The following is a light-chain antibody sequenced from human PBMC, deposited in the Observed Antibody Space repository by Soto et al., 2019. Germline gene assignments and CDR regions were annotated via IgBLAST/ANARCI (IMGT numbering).Light chain of an antibody. Sequence: EIVMTQSPATLSVSPGERATLSCRASQSISYNLAWYQQRPGQAPRLLIYGASTRATGIPARFSGSGTGTEFTLTISSLQYEDFAVYYSQQYNNWPPYTFGQGTKLEIK. CDR2: GAS. CDR1: QSISYN. CDR3: QQYNNWPPYT. V-gene: IGKV3-15*01. J-gene: IGKJ2*01.